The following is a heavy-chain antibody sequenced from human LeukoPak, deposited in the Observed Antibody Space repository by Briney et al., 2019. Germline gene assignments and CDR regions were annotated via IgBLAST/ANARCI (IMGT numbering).Heavy chain of an antibody. CDR3: AKGAYYYDSSGNYYVSGGPDPYYFDY. V-gene: IGHV3-23*01. D-gene: IGHD3-22*01. CDR2: ISGSGGST. J-gene: IGHJ4*01. CDR1: GFTSSSYA. Sequence: GGSLRLSCAASGFTSSSYAMSWVRQAPGKGLEWVSAISGSGGSTYYADSVKGRFTISKDNSKNTLYLQMNSLRAEDTVVYYCAKGAYYYDSSGNYYVSGGPDPYYFDYWGQGTLVTVSS.